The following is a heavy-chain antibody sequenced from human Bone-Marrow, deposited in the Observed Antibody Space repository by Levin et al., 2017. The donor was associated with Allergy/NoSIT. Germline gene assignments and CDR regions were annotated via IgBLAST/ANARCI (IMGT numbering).Heavy chain of an antibody. Sequence: PGGSLRLSCAASGFNFHMHDMSWVRQAPGKGLEWVSTIRIISSTTYYADSVKGRFTISRDNFKNTLYLQMNSLRAEDTAFYYCARDLGINSWPTLDRWGQGTLVTVSS. CDR2: IRIISSTT. CDR1: GFNFHMHD. V-gene: IGHV3-23*01. J-gene: IGHJ5*02. D-gene: IGHD6-13*01. CDR3: ARDLGINSWPTLDR.